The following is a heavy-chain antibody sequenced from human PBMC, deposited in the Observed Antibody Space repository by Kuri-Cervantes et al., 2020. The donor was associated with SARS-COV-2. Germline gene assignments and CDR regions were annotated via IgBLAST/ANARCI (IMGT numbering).Heavy chain of an antibody. CDR2: IYYSGST. CDR1: GGSISSSSYY. V-gene: IGHV4-39*07. J-gene: IGHJ6*03. Sequence: SETLSLTCTVSGGSISSSSYYWGWIRQPPGKGLEWIGSIYYSGSTYYNSSLKSRVTISVDTSKNQFSLKLSSVTAADTAVYYCARANGDYQIEIDYYYYYYMDVWGKGTTVTVSS. CDR3: ARANGDYQIEIDYYYYYYMDV. D-gene: IGHD4-17*01.